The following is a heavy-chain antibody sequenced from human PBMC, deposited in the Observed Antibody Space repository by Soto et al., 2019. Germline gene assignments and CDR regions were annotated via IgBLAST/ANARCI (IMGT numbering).Heavy chain of an antibody. CDR3: AGGEFGRLVRGDRLEV. CDR1: GCTFSSYA. V-gene: IGHV1-69*12. J-gene: IGHJ6*02. Sequence: QVQLVQSGAEVKKPGSSVKVSCKASGCTFSSYAISWVRQAPGQGLEWMGGIIPISGTANYAQKFQGRVTITADEYKSTAYMELSSLRSEDKAVYYCAGGEFGRLVRGDRLEVWGQGTTVTGFS. D-gene: IGHD2-21*01. CDR2: IIPISGTA.